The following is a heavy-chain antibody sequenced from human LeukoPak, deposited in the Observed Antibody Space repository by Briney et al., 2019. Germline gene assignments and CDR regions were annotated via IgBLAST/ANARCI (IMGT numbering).Heavy chain of an antibody. V-gene: IGHV1-2*02. D-gene: IGHD5-18*01. Sequence: GASVKVSCKASGYTFTGYYMHWVRQAPGQGLEWMGWINPNSGGTNYAQKFQGRVTMTRDTSISTAYMELSRLRSDGTAVYYCARDNGGYSYGRTFDYWGQGTLVTVSS. J-gene: IGHJ4*02. CDR1: GYTFTGYY. CDR3: ARDNGGYSYGRTFDY. CDR2: INPNSGGT.